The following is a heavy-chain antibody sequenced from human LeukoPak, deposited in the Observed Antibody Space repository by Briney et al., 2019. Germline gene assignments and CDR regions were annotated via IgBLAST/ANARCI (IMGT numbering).Heavy chain of an antibody. D-gene: IGHD3-22*01. J-gene: IGHJ3*02. CDR1: GFTFNIYA. V-gene: IGHV3-30*01. CDR2: TSYDGGIK. CDR3: ARGKAEGYYYDSSAFDI. Sequence: GGSLRLSCAASGFTFNIYAMHWVRQAPGKGLEWVAVTSYDGGIKYYADSVKGRFTISRDNSKNTLYLQMNSLRADDTAVYYCARGKAEGYYYDSSAFDIWGQGTMVTVSS.